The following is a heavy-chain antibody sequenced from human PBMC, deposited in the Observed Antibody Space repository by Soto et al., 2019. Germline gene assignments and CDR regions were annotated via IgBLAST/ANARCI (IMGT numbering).Heavy chain of an antibody. CDR3: TRGGSSGYYPGNY. D-gene: IGHD3-22*01. CDR1: GFTLSNYW. J-gene: IGHJ4*01. V-gene: IGHV3-7*03. CDR2: IKQDGSEK. Sequence: PGGSLRLSCVGYGFTLSNYWMSWVRQAPGKGLEWVANIKQDGSEKYYVDSVKGRFTISRDNAENSLDLQMNSLRVEDTAVYYCTRGGSSGYYPGNYWGHRTLVTVSS.